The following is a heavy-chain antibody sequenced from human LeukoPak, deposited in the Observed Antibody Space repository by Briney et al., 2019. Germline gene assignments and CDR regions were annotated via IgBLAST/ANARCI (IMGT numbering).Heavy chain of an antibody. Sequence: GGSLRLSCAASGFTFNTHALSGVRQSPGKGLEWVAAISVTGEPTYSENSVRARFPIPRTNPKTTVFLQRTRLRAEDTALNYCPKGGLRFGYSFGTWGQGTPVTASS. V-gene: IGHV3-23*02. CDR1: GFTFNTHA. D-gene: IGHD3-16*01. CDR3: PKGGLRFGYSFGT. J-gene: IGHJ5*02. CDR2: ISVTGEPT.